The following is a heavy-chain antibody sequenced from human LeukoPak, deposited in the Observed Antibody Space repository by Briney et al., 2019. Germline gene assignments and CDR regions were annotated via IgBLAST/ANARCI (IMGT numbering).Heavy chain of an antibody. J-gene: IGHJ6*03. Sequence: ASVKVSCKASGYTFTSYGISWVRQAPGQGLEWMGWISAYNGNTNYAQKLQGRVTMTTDTSTSTAYMELRSLRSDDTAVYYCARGSSSWYGWGYYYMDVWGKGTTVTVSS. CDR2: ISAYNGNT. V-gene: IGHV1-18*01. D-gene: IGHD6-13*01. CDR3: ARGSSSWYGWGYYYMDV. CDR1: GYTFTSYG.